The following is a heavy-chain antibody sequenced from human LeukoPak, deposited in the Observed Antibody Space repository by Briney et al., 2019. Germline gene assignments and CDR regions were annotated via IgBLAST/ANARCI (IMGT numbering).Heavy chain of an antibody. D-gene: IGHD2-8*02. V-gene: IGHV3-11*06. Sequence: GGSLRLSCAASGFTFSDYYMSWIRQAPGKGLEWVSYISSSSSYTNYADSVKGRFTISRDNAKNSLYLQMNSLRAEDTAVYYCARLRRGVAYYFDYWGQGTQVTVSS. CDR2: ISSSSSYT. CDR3: ARLRRGVAYYFDY. J-gene: IGHJ4*02. CDR1: GFTFSDYY.